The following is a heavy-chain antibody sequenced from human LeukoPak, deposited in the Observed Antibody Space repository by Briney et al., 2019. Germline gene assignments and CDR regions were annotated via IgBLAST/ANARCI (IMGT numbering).Heavy chain of an antibody. Sequence: GSLRLSCAASGFSFSSYGMDWVRQAPGKGLEWVAFIRYDGNNKDYADSVKARFTISRDNSKSTLYLQMNSLRVDDTAVYYCAKGYGALVAFDIWGQGTMVTVSS. D-gene: IGHD4/OR15-4a*01. CDR1: GFSFSSYG. CDR3: AKGYGALVAFDI. J-gene: IGHJ3*02. CDR2: IRYDGNNK. V-gene: IGHV3-30*02.